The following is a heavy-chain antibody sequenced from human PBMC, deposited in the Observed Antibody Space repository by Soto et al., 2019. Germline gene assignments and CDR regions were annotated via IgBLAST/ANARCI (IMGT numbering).Heavy chain of an antibody. CDR3: ARPSPIVPAATLALDY. J-gene: IGHJ4*02. V-gene: IGHV1-2*02. D-gene: IGHD2-2*01. CDR2: INPNSGGT. Sequence: ASVKVSCKASGYTFTGYYMHWVRQAPGQGLEWMGWINPNSGGTNYAQKFRGRVTMTRDTSISTAYMELSRLRSDDTAVYYCARPSPIVPAATLALDYWGQGTLVTVSS. CDR1: GYTFTGYY.